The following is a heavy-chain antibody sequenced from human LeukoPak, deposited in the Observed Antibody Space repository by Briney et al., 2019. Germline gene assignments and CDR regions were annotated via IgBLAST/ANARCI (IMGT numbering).Heavy chain of an antibody. CDR2: IYPGDSNT. CDR3: ARQPPGLFATDY. J-gene: IGHJ4*02. V-gene: IGHV5-51*01. Sequence: GESLKISCNGSGYSFTNYWIAWMRQMPGKGLEWMGIIYPGDSNTRYKPSFQGQVSISADKSISTAYLQWSSLEASDTAMYYCARQPPGLFATDYWGQGTLVTVSS. CDR1: GYSFTNYW.